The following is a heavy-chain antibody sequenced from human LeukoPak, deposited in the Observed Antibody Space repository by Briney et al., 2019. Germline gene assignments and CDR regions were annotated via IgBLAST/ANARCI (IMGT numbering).Heavy chain of an antibody. J-gene: IGHJ4*02. CDR3: AKEGSRAAAGPSLFDY. V-gene: IGHV3-30*02. CDR1: GFTFSSYG. D-gene: IGHD6-13*01. Sequence: GGSLRLSCAASGFTFSSYGMHWVRQAPGKGLEWVAFIRYDGSNKYYADSVKGRFTISRDNSKNTLYLQMNSLRAEDTAVYYCAKEGSRAAAGPSLFDYWGQGTLVTVSS. CDR2: IRYDGSNK.